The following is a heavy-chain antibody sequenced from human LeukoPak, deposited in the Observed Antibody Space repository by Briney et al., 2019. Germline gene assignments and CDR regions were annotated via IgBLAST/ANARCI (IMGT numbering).Heavy chain of an antibody. J-gene: IGHJ5*02. V-gene: IGHV4-38-2*01. D-gene: IGHD3-10*01. CDR2: IYHSGST. CDR3: EILYGSGSNWDEP. Sequence: SETLSLTCAVSGYSISSIHYWGWIPQPPGKGLEWIRSIYHSGSTYHNPSLKITVTISADTTKNQFSLKLSSVTAADTSVYYCEILYGSGSNWDEPWGQGTLVTASS. CDR1: GYSISSIHY.